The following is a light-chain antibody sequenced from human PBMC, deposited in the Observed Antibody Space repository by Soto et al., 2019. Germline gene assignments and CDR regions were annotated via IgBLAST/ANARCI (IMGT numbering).Light chain of an antibody. V-gene: IGKV1-5*01. J-gene: IGKJ1*01. CDR1: QNVNDY. CDR2: DAS. Sequence: DIQMTQTPSTLSASVGDRVTINCRASQNVNDYLAWYQQKPGNSPKVLIYDASTLERGVPSRFGGSGSGTEFTLTISGLQADDFATYYCQQYSSHRTFGQGTKVEVK. CDR3: QQYSSHRT.